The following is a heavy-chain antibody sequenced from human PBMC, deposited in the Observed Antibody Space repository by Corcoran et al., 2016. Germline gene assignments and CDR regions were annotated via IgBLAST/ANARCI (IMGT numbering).Heavy chain of an antibody. Sequence: QVQLQESGPGLVKPSHTLSLTCNVSGGSISSGGYYWSWIRQHPGKGREWIGYIYYSGSTYYNPSLKSRVTISVDTSKNQFSLKLSSVTAADTAVYYCARVYLYGDYGVGWYFDYWGQGTLVTVSS. J-gene: IGHJ4*02. CDR3: ARVYLYGDYGVGWYFDY. CDR1: GGSISSGGYY. V-gene: IGHV4-31*03. D-gene: IGHD4-17*01. CDR2: IYYSGST.